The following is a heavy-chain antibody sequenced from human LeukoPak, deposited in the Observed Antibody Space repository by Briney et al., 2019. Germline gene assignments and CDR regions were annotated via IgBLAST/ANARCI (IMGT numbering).Heavy chain of an antibody. Sequence: ASVNVSFTAAGYTFTDSYMHWVRQAPGQGIEWMGWINPKSNVPNFAQKFQGRVTMTRDTSISTAYMELSGLRSDDTAIYYCARGGQSFSGDTSYSPYDYWGHRTLVTASS. V-gene: IGHV1-2*02. CDR1: GYTFTDSY. CDR3: ARGGQSFSGDTSYSPYDY. CDR2: INPKSNVP. D-gene: IGHD2-15*01. J-gene: IGHJ4*01.